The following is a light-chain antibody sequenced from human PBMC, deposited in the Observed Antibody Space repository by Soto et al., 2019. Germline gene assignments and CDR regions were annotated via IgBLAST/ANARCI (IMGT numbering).Light chain of an antibody. CDR3: QQYQSNSQ. CDR1: QSISSW. V-gene: IGKV1-5*03. Sequence: DIQMTQSPSTLSASVGDRVTITCRASQSISSWVAWYQQKPGKAPNLLIYKASSLESGVPSRFSGSGSGTEFTLTISSLQPDDFATYYCQQYQSNSQFGQGTKVDIK. CDR2: KAS. J-gene: IGKJ1*01.